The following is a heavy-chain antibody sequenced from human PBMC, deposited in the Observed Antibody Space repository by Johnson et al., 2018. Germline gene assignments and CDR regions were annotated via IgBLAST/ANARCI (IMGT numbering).Heavy chain of an antibody. CDR2: IYYSGST. D-gene: IGHD3-9*01. Sequence: QVQLQESGPGLVKPSEPLSLTCAVSGGSISSYYWSWIRQPPGTGLEWIGYIYYSGSTNYNPSIKSRVTMSLDTSKNQFSLNLSSVTAADTAVYYWALDPFEGYYFYGMDVWGQGTTVTVSS. CDR3: ALDPFEGYYFYGMDV. V-gene: IGHV4-59*01. J-gene: IGHJ6*02. CDR1: GGSISSYY.